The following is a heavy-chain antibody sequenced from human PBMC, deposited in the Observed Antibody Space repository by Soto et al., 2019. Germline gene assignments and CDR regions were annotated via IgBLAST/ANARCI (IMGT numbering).Heavy chain of an antibody. J-gene: IGHJ5*02. CDR3: ARVLTGSWNWFDP. V-gene: IGHV3-74*01. D-gene: IGHD6-13*01. CDR1: GFTFSSYW. Sequence: EVQLVESGGGLVQPGESLRLSCAASGFTFSSYWMHWVRQAPGKGLVWVSRINSDGSRTNYADSVKGRFPVSRDNAKNTQYLQMNSLRAEGTAVYYCARVLTGSWNWFDPWGQGTLVTVSS. CDR2: INSDGSRT.